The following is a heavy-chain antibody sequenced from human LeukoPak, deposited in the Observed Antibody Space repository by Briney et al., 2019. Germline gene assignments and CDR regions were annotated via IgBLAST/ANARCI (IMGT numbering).Heavy chain of an antibody. J-gene: IGHJ6*03. CDR1: GFTFSSYS. D-gene: IGHD3-22*01. CDR2: ISSSSSTI. V-gene: IGHV3-48*01. Sequence: GGSLRLSCAASGFTFSSYSMNWVRQAPGKGLEWVSYISSSSSTIYYADSVKGRFTISRDNAKNSLYLQMNSLRAEDTAVYYCARAGTYYYDSSGYYYYYMDVWGKGTTVTVSS. CDR3: ARAGTYYYDSSGYYYYYMDV.